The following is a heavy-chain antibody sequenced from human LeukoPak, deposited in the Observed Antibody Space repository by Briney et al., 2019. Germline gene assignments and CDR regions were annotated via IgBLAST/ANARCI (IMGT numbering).Heavy chain of an antibody. CDR1: RSTFSTSG. V-gene: IGHV3-30*18. J-gene: IGHJ4*02. CDR3: AKQVADSFYIDS. D-gene: IGHD6-19*01. CDR2: ISFDGRTE. Sequence: PGGSLRLSCAASRSTFSTSGMHWVRQAPGKGLEWVAVISFDGRTESYADSVKGRFTISRDNSKNTLYLQMNSLTAEDTALYYCAKQVADSFYIDSWGREPWSPSPQ.